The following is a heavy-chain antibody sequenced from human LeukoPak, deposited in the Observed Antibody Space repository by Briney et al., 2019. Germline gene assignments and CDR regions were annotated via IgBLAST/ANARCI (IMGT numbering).Heavy chain of an antibody. D-gene: IGHD2-8*01. CDR1: GDSVSANNAA. CDR3: ARGDTINGVTHFDY. V-gene: IGHV6-1*01. Sequence: SQTLSLTCAISGDSVSANNAAWNWIRQSPSRGLEWLGRTYYRSKWYTAYAVSVKSRITINSDTSKNQISLHLNSVTPEDTAVYYCARGDTINGVTHFDYWGQGTLVTVSS. CDR2: TYYRSKWYT. J-gene: IGHJ4*02.